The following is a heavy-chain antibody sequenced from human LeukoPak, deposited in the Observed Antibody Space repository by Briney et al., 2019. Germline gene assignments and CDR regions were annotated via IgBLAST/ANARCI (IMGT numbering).Heavy chain of an antibody. D-gene: IGHD3-16*02. J-gene: IGHJ6*03. Sequence: PGGSLRLSCAASGFTFSNYAMSWVRQAAGKGLEWVSIIGYRGGSIYYAYSVQGRFTISRDNSKNTLSLQMNGLRPEDTAVYYCAKSWGYTRPYYNYMDVWGKGTTVTVSS. V-gene: IGHV3-23*01. CDR1: GFTFSNYA. CDR3: AKSWGYTRPYYNYMDV. CDR2: IGYRGGSI.